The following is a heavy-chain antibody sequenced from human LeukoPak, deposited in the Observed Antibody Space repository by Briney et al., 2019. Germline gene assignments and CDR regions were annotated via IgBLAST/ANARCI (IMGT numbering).Heavy chain of an antibody. CDR1: GYTFTCYY. D-gene: IGHD4-17*01. CDR3: ARGTAYYGDYDAFDS. CDR2: ISAYNGNT. J-gene: IGHJ3*02. V-gene: IGHV1-18*04. Sequence: GASVKVSCKASGYTFTCYYMHWVRQAPGQGLEWMGWISAYNGNTNYAQKLQGRVTMTTDTSTSTAYMELRSLRADDTAVYYCARGTAYYGDYDAFDSGGQGTMVTVSA.